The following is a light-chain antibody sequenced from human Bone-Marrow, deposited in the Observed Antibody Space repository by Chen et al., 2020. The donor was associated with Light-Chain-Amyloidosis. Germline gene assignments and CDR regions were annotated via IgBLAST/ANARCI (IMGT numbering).Light chain of an antibody. Sequence: SYALTQPPSVSVYQGQTARITCSGDDLPTKYAYWYQQKPGQAPVLVIHRDTERPSGISERFSGSSSGTTATLTISGVQAEDEADYHCQSADSSGTYEVIFGGGTKLTVL. J-gene: IGLJ2*01. V-gene: IGLV3-25*03. CDR1: DLPTKY. CDR3: QSADSSGTYEVI. CDR2: RDT.